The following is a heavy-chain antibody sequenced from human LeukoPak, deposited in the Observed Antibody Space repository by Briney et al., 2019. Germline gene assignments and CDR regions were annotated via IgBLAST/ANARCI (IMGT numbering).Heavy chain of an antibody. CDR2: INPNSGGT. J-gene: IGHJ4*02. V-gene: IGHV1-2*02. Sequence: GASVKVSCKASGYTFTGYYMHWVRQAPGQGLEWMGWINPNSGGTNYAQKFQGRVTMTRDTSISTAYMELSRLRSDDTAVYYCARSKKQWPYYFDYWGQGTLVTVSS. CDR3: ARSKKQWPYYFDY. D-gene: IGHD6-19*01. CDR1: GYTFTGYY.